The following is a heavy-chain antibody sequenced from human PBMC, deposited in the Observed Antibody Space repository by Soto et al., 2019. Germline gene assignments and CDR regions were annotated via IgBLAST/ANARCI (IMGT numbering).Heavy chain of an antibody. J-gene: IGHJ4*02. CDR1: GFTFSSYG. V-gene: IGHV3-33*01. CDR3: ARGSSSGPFDY. CDR2: IWYDGSNK. D-gene: IGHD6-19*01. Sequence: GGSLRLSCAASGFTFSSYGMHWVRQAPGKGLDWLASIWYDGSNKHYADSVKGRFTISRDNSKNTLYLQMNSLRVEDTAVYYCARGSSSGPFDYWGQGTLVTVSS.